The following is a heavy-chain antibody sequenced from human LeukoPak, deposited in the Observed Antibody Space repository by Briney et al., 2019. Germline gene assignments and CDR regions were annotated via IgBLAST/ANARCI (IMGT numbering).Heavy chain of an antibody. CDR1: GFTFSSYA. Sequence: PGGSLRLSCAASGFTFSSYAMHWVRQAPGKGLEYVSAISSNGGSTYYANSVKGRFTISRDNSKNTLYLQMGSLRAEDMAVYYCARSTAARLYWFYPWAQGTLVTVSS. V-gene: IGHV3-64*01. J-gene: IGHJ5*02. CDR3: ARSTAARLYWFYP. D-gene: IGHD6-6*01. CDR2: ISSNGGST.